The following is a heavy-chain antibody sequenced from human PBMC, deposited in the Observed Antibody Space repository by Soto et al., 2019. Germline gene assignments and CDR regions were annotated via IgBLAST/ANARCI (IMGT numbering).Heavy chain of an antibody. CDR3: SWEGYDCRNYHYCGLDF. CDR2: LYYSVST. D-gene: IGHD3-16*01. V-gene: IGHV4-59*01. CDR1: GGCISSYY. J-gene: IGHJ6*02. Sequence: QHLSLNCNSCGGCISSYYWSWIRQPLGNGLRWIAYLYYSVSTNYHPSLHSRVTISVDTSNNQFSLKLSSLTAADTAVYYCSWEGYDCRNYHYCGLDFWGQGTTVPVSS.